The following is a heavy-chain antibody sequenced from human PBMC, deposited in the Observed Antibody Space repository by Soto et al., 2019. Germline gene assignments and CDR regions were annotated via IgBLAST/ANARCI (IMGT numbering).Heavy chain of an antibody. CDR1: GASFSGNY. V-gene: IGHV4-34*01. Sequence: QVQLQQWGAGLLKPSETLSLTCAVYGASFSGNYWSWIRQTPGKRLEWIGHINYSGRVTYNPSLESRTTISGDTSRNHLSLNLTSVTAADTAVYYCARSYGSGSGVFDYWGQGNSVTVSS. J-gene: IGHJ4*02. D-gene: IGHD3-10*01. CDR2: INYSGRV. CDR3: ARSYGSGSGVFDY.